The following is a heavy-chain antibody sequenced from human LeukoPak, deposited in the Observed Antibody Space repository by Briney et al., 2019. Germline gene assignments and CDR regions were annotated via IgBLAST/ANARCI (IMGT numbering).Heavy chain of an antibody. J-gene: IGHJ1*01. Sequence: GGSLRLSCAASGFTFSSYEMNWVRQAPGKGLEWVSYISSSGSSIYYADSVKGRFTISRDNAKNSLHLQMNSLRAEDTAVYYCAREAEYTSGWQEYFQHWGQGTLVTVSS. CDR2: ISSSGSSI. CDR3: AREAEYTSGWQEYFQH. CDR1: GFTFSSYE. V-gene: IGHV3-48*03. D-gene: IGHD6-19*01.